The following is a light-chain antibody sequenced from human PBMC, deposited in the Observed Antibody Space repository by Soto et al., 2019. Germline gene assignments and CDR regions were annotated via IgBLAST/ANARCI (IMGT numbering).Light chain of an antibody. Sequence: EIVLTQSPGTLSLSPGERATLSCRASQIVSTSYFTWYQQKPGQAPRLLIYDTSNRATGSPDRFSGSGSGTDFTLTISSLEPEDFAVYYCHHYGSSPPWTFGQGTKVEIK. V-gene: IGKV3-20*01. CDR1: QIVSTSY. CDR3: HHYGSSPPWT. J-gene: IGKJ1*01. CDR2: DTS.